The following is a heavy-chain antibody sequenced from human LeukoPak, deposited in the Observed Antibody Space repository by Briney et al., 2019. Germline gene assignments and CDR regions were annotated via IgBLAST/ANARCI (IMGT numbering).Heavy chain of an antibody. V-gene: IGHV3-23*01. CDR3: AKDRVYYYDSSGYYRPLGGFDY. D-gene: IGHD3-22*01. CDR1: GFTFSSYA. CDR2: ISGGGGST. Sequence: GGSLRLSCAASGFTFSSYAMSWVRQAPGKGLEWVSAISGGGGSTYYADSVKGRFTISRDNSKNTLYLQMNSLRAEDTAVYYCAKDRVYYYDSSGYYRPLGGFDYWGQGTLVTVSS. J-gene: IGHJ4*02.